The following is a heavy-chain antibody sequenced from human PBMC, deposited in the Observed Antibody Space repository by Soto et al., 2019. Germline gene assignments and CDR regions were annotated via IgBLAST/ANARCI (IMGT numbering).Heavy chain of an antibody. Sequence: QVQLVESGGGVVQPGRSLRLSCAASGFTFSNFAMYWVRQAPGKGLEWVTVISYDGSHKYYADSVKGRFTISRDNSKNTLYLQMNNLRAEDSAVYFCARDYSYQRAMDAWGQGTTVTVSS. CDR2: ISYDGSHK. CDR3: ARDYSYQRAMDA. V-gene: IGHV3-30-3*01. J-gene: IGHJ6*02. D-gene: IGHD2-15*01. CDR1: GFTFSNFA.